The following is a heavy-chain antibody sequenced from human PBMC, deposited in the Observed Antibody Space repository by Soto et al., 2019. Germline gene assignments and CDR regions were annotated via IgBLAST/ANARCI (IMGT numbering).Heavy chain of an antibody. V-gene: IGHV1-69*13. CDR2: IIPIFGTA. CDR3: AKSREAAAGTDNWFDP. D-gene: IGHD6-13*01. CDR1: GGTFSSYA. J-gene: IGHJ5*02. Sequence: ASVKVSCKASGGTFSSYAISWVRQAPGQGLEWMGGIIPIFGTANYAQKFQGRVTITADESTSTAYMELSSLRSEDTAVYYCAKSREAAAGTDNWFDPWGQGTLVTVSS.